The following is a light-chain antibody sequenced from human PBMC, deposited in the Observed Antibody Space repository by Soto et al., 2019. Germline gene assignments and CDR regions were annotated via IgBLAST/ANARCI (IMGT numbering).Light chain of an antibody. V-gene: IGKV1-5*01. CDR1: QSISSW. CDR3: QQYNSYSRWT. J-gene: IGKJ1*01. Sequence: DIQMTQSPSTLSASVGDRVTITCRASQSISSWLAWYQQKPGKAPKLLIYDASSLESGVPSRCSGSGSGTEFTLTISSLQPDDFATYYCQQYNSYSRWTFGQGTKVDIK. CDR2: DAS.